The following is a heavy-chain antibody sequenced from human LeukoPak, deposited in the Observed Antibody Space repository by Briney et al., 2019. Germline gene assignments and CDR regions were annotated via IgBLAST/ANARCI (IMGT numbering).Heavy chain of an antibody. CDR1: GFTFSSYA. V-gene: IGHV3-23*01. CDR3: AKGEAAAIYGMDV. CDR2: ISGSGGST. D-gene: IGHD6-13*01. J-gene: IGHJ6*02. Sequence: GGSLRLSCAASGFTFSSYAMSWVRQAPGKGLEWVSAISGSGGSTYYADSVKGRFTISRDNSKNTLYLQMNGLRAEDTAVYYCAKGEAAAIYGMDVWGQGTTVTVSS.